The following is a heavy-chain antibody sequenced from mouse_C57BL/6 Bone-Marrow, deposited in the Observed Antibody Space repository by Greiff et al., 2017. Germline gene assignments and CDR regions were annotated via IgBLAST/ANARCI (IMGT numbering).Heavy chain of an antibody. Sequence: QVQLQQSGAELARPGASVKLSCKASGYTFTSYGISWVKQRTGQGLEWIGEIYPRSGNTYYNEKFKGKATLTADKSSSTAYMELRSLTSEDSAVYFCARRYSSGYDYAMDYWGQGTSVTVSS. CDR3: ARRYSSGYDYAMDY. V-gene: IGHV1-81*01. D-gene: IGHD3-2*02. CDR1: GYTFTSYG. CDR2: IYPRSGNT. J-gene: IGHJ4*01.